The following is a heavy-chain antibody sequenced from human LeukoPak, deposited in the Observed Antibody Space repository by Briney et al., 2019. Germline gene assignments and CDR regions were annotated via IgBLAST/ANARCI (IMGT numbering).Heavy chain of an antibody. J-gene: IGHJ4*02. D-gene: IGHD3-10*02. V-gene: IGHV4-34*01. CDR1: GGSFSGYY. CDR3: ARLSSI. Sequence: SETLSLTCAVYGGSFSGYYWSWIRQLPGKGLEWIGEINHSGSTNYNPSLKSRVTISVDTSKNQFSLKLSSVTAADTAVYYCARLSSIWGQGTLVTVSS. CDR2: INHSGST.